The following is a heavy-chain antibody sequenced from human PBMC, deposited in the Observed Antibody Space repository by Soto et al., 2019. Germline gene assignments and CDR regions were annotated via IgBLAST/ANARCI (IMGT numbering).Heavy chain of an antibody. Sequence: QVQLQESGPGLVKPSGTLSLTCAVSSGSISSSNWWRWVRQPPGKGLEWIGEIYHSGSTNYNPSLRGPVNIPVDKAKNQFSLKLSCLTGADTGVYYCAGESVDEYIWGGYRSCLDYWGQGTLVTVCS. D-gene: IGHD3-16*02. V-gene: IGHV4-4*02. CDR2: IYHSGST. J-gene: IGHJ4*02. CDR1: SGSISSSNW. CDR3: AGESVDEYIWGGYRSCLDY.